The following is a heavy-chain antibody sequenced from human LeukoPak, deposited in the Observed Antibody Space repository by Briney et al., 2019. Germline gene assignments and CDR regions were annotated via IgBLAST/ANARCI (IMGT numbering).Heavy chain of an antibody. Sequence: GGSLRLSCAASGFTFSSYSMNWVRQAPWKGPEWASSISSSSSYIYYADSVKGRFTISRDNAKNSLYLQMNSLRAEDTAVYYCARVGKDIVVVPAAWVLDYWGQGTLVTVSS. CDR2: ISSSSSYI. CDR1: GFTFSSYS. D-gene: IGHD2-2*01. CDR3: ARVGKDIVVVPAAWVLDY. V-gene: IGHV3-21*01. J-gene: IGHJ4*02.